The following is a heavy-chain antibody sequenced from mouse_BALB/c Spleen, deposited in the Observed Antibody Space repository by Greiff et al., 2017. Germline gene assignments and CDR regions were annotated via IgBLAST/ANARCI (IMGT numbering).Heavy chain of an antibody. V-gene: IGHV1-82*01. J-gene: IGHJ2*01. CDR2: IYPGDGDT. CDR3: AICATQYYFDY. Sequence: QVQLKESGPELVKPGASVKISCKASGYAFSSSWMNWVKQRPGQGLEWIGRIYPGDGDTNYNGKFKGKATLTADKSSSTAYMQLSSLTSVDSAVYFFAICATQYYFDYWGQGTTLTVSS. CDR1: GYAFSSSW. D-gene: IGHD1-1*01.